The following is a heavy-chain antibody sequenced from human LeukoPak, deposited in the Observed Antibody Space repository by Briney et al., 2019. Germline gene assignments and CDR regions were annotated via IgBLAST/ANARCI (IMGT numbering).Heavy chain of an antibody. J-gene: IGHJ4*02. Sequence: GGSLRLSCAASGFTVSSNYMSWVHQAPGKGLEWVSVIYSGGSTYYADSVKGRFTISRDNSKNTLYLQMNSLRAEDTAVYYCAKVRRLENDFDYWGQGTLVTASS. V-gene: IGHV3-53*01. CDR2: IYSGGST. CDR3: AKVRRLENDFDY. CDR1: GFTVSSNY. D-gene: IGHD1-1*01.